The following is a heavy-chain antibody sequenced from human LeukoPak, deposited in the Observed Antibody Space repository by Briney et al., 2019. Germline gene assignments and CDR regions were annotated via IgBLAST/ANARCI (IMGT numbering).Heavy chain of an antibody. D-gene: IGHD4-23*01. Sequence: PSETLSLTCAVYGGSFSGYYWSWTRQPPGKGLEWIGEINHSGSTNYNPSLKSRVTISVDTPKNQFSLKLSSVTAADTAMYYCAREVADYGGYYYYHYMDVWGKGTTVTISS. J-gene: IGHJ6*03. CDR2: INHSGST. CDR1: GGSFSGYY. V-gene: IGHV4-34*01. CDR3: AREVADYGGYYYYHYMDV.